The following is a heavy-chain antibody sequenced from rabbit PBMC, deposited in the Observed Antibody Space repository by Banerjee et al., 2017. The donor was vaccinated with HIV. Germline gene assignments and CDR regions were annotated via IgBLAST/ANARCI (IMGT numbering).Heavy chain of an antibody. D-gene: IGHD6-1*01. CDR2: IYVGDGST. J-gene: IGHJ4*01. CDR3: ARDLDVGYTWDL. CDR1: GFDFSSYYY. V-gene: IGHV1S45*01. Sequence: QEQLEESGGGLVQPGASLTLTCKASGFDFSSYYYICWVRQAPGKGPEWIACIYVGDGSTDYASWAKGRFTISKAASTTVTLQVTSLTAADTATYFCARDLDVGYTWDLWGPGTLVTVS.